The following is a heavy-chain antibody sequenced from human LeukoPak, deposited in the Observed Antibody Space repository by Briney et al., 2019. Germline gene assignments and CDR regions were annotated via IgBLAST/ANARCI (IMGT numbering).Heavy chain of an antibody. J-gene: IGHJ4*02. CDR2: IGDSGGST. CDR3: AKNRGFGDSYDS. CDR1: GFTLGAM. Sequence: GGSLRLSCAASGFTLGAMSWLRQAPGKGLEWVSTIGDSGGSTYYADSVKGRFTISRDNSKNTLYLQMNSLRAEDPAVDYGAKNRGFGDSYDSWGQGTLVTVSS. D-gene: IGHD3-10*01. V-gene: IGHV3-23*01.